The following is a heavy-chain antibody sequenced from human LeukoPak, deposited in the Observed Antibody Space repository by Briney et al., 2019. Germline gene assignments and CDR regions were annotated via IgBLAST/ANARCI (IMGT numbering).Heavy chain of an antibody. CDR3: ARSFGEFGNDFDI. V-gene: IGHV3-13*01. CDR2: IGTAGDT. D-gene: IGHD3-10*01. J-gene: IGHJ3*02. Sequence: GGSLRLSCAASGFTFSSYDMHWVRQGTGKGLEWVSDIGTAGDTYYPGSVKGRFTISRENAKNSLYLQMNSLRAGDTAVYYCARSFGEFGNDFDIWGQGTVVTVSS. CDR1: GFTFSSYD.